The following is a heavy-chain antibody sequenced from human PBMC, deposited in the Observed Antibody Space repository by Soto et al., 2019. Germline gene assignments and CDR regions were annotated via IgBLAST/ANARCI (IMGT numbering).Heavy chain of an antibody. CDR1: GFTFSNYA. J-gene: IGHJ6*02. CDR3: AKGYGMDV. V-gene: IGHV3-23*01. Sequence: PGGSLRLSCAASGFTFSNYAMNWVRQAPGKGLEWVSDIIVSGGNTFYADSVKGRFTISRDNSKNMLFLLMNSLRAEDTAVYYCAKGYGMDVWGQGTTVTVSS. CDR2: IIVSGGNT.